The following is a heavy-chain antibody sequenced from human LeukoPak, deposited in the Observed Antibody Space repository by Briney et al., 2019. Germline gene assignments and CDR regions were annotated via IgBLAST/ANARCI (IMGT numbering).Heavy chain of an antibody. CDR1: GGSISTYF. CDR2: INHSGST. CDR3: ARVVALDGGPFDL. D-gene: IGHD1-1*01. J-gene: IGHJ2*01. Sequence: SETLSLTCTVSGGSISTYFWSWIRQPPGKGLEWIGEINHSGSTNYNPSLKSRVTISVDTSKNQFSLKLSSVTAADTAVYYCARVVALDGGPFDLWGRGTLVTVSS. V-gene: IGHV4-34*01.